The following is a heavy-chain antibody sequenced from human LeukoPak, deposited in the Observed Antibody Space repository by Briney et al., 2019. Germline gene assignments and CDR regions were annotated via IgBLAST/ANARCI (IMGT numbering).Heavy chain of an antibody. CDR2: ISNDGSNK. Sequence: GGSLRLSCAACGFTFSSYAMHWVRQAPGKGLEWVAVISNDGSNKYYADSVKGRFTISRDNSKNTLYLQMNSLRAEDTAVFYCAKVKGYGGAPFDYWGQGTLVTVSS. D-gene: IGHD2-15*01. J-gene: IGHJ4*02. V-gene: IGHV3-30*18. CDR1: GFTFSSYA. CDR3: AKVKGYGGAPFDY.